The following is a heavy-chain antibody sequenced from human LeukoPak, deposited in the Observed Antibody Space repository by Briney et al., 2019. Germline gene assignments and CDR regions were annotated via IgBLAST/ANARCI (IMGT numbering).Heavy chain of an antibody. CDR1: GYTFTSYG. CDR3: ARDRIVVVRRGSYAFDI. CDR2: ISAYNGNT. V-gene: IGHV1-18*01. J-gene: IGHJ3*02. Sequence: ASVKVSCKASGYTFTSYGISWVRQAPGQGLEWMGWISAYNGNTNYAPTLQGRVTMTTDTSTSTAYMELKSLRSDDTAVYYGARDRIVVVRRGSYAFDIWGQGTMVTVSS. D-gene: IGHD3-22*01.